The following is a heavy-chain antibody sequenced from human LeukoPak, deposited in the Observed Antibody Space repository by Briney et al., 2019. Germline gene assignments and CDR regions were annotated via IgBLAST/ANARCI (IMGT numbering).Heavy chain of an antibody. D-gene: IGHD6-13*01. CDR3: ARGIAAADDY. CDR1: GGTFSSYA. J-gene: IGHJ4*02. Sequence: ASVKVSCKASGGTFSSYAISWVRQAPGQGLEWMGWINPNSGGTNYAQKFQGRVTMTRDTSISTAYMELSRLRSDDTAVYYCARGIAAADDYWGQGTLVTVSS. CDR2: INPNSGGT. V-gene: IGHV1-2*02.